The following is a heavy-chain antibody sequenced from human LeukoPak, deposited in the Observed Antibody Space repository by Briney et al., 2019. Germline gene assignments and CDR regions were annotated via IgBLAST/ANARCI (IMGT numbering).Heavy chain of an antibody. D-gene: IGHD5-18*01. J-gene: IGHJ4*02. V-gene: IGHV1-8*01. Sequence: ASVKVSCKASGYTFTSYDINWVRQATGQGLEWMGWMNPNSGNTGYAQKFQGRVTMTRNTSISTAYMELSSLRSEDTAVYYCANDLGWIQLYLGRGQGTLVTVSS. CDR1: GYTFTSYD. CDR3: ANDLGWIQLYLG. CDR2: MNPNSGNT.